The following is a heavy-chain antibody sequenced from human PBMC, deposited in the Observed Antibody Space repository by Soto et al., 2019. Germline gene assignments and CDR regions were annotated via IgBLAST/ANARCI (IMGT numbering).Heavy chain of an antibody. CDR2: ISYDGSNK. V-gene: IGHV3-30-3*01. CDR1: GFTFSSYA. CDR3: ARYSSSWYSDY. D-gene: IGHD6-13*01. Sequence: QVQLVESGGGVVQPGRSLRLSCAASGFTFSSYAMHWVRQAPGKGLEWVAVISYDGSNKYYADSVKGRFTISRDNSKNTLYLQMNSLSAEDTAVYYCARYSSSWYSDYWGQGTLVTVSS. J-gene: IGHJ4*02.